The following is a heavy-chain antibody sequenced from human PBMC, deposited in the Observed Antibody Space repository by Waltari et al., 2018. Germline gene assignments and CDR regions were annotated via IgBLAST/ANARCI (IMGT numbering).Heavy chain of an antibody. J-gene: IGHJ6*02. Sequence: QVQLVESGGGVVQPGGSLRLYCAASGFTFSSYGMHWVRQAPGKGLEWVAFIRYDGSNKYYADSVKGRFTISRDNSKNTLYLQMNSLRAEDTAVYYCAKRAETWHGMDVWGQGTTVTVSS. CDR2: IRYDGSNK. CDR3: AKRAETWHGMDV. V-gene: IGHV3-30*02. CDR1: GFTFSSYG. D-gene: IGHD5-12*01.